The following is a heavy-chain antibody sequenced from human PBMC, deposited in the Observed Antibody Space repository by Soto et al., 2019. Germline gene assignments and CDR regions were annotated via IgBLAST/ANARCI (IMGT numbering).Heavy chain of an antibody. CDR1: GGSISSGGYY. D-gene: IGHD3-22*01. CDR2: IYYSGST. CDR3: AREGDYYDSSGELL. V-gene: IGHV4-31*03. Sequence: SETLSLTCTVSGGSISSGGYYWSWIRQHPGKGLEWIGYIYYSGSTYYNPSLRSRVTISVDTSKNQFSLKLSSVTAADTAVYYCAREGDYYDSSGELLWGQGTLVTVSS. J-gene: IGHJ4*02.